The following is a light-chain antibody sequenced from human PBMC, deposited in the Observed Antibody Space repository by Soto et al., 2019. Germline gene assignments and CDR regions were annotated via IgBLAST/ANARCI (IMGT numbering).Light chain of an antibody. J-gene: IGLJ2*01. V-gene: IGLV2-8*01. CDR2: EVN. Sequence: QSALTQPPSASGSPGQSVTISCAGTSSDVGGYNLVSWYQQHPGKAPKLMIYEVNKRPSGVPDRFSGSKSGNTASLSVSGLQADDEADYYCSSYGGSNNLIFGGGTKLTVL. CDR1: SSDVGGYNL. CDR3: SSYGGSNNLI.